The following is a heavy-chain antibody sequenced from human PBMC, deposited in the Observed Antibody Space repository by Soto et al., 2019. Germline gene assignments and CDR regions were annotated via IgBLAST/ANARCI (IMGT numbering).Heavy chain of an antibody. D-gene: IGHD2-15*01. Sequence: QVQLQESGPGLVKPSQTLSLTCNVSGGSISSGGYYWSWIRQHPGKGLEWIGYIYYSGSTYYNPYRKSRVTITVDTSKNQFSRKLSSVTAADKAVYYCEREVLLGWFDPWGQGTLVTVSS. J-gene: IGHJ5*02. CDR3: EREVLLGWFDP. CDR2: IYYSGST. V-gene: IGHV4-31*03. CDR1: GGSISSGGYY.